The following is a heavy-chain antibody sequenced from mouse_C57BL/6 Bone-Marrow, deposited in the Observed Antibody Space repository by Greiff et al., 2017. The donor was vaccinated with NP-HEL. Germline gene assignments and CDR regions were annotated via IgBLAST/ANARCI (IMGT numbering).Heavy chain of an antibody. CDR3: ASITTVVEGFAY. CDR2: INPSTGGT. D-gene: IGHD1-1*01. V-gene: IGHV1-42*01. J-gene: IGHJ3*01. Sequence: VQLQQSGPELVKPGASVKISCKASGYSFTGYYMNWVKRSPEKSLEWIGEINPSTGGTTYNQKFKAKATLTVDKSSSTAYMQLKSLTSEDSAVYYCASITTVVEGFAYWGQGTLVTVSA. CDR1: GYSFTGYY.